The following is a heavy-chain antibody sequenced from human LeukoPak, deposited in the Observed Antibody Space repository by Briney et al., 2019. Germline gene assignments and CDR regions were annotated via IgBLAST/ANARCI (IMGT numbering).Heavy chain of an antibody. Sequence: PSETLSLTCTVSGGSLSSYYWTWIRQPPGKGLEWIGSIYYSGSTNYNPSLRSRVTISVEKSKNQFSLKLRSVTAADTSVYYWARGFLSGSCYFALGGRAPLVSVSS. J-gene: IGHJ2*01. D-gene: IGHD1-26*01. CDR2: IYYSGST. CDR1: GGSLSSYY. V-gene: IGHV4-59*01. CDR3: ARGFLSGSCYFAL.